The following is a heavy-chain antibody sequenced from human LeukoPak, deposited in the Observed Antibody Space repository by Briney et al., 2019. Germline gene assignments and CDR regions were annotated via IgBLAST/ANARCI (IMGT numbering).Heavy chain of an antibody. V-gene: IGHV3-21*06. CDR3: ATETNGRHYDY. Sequence: GGSLRLSCPASGLTFSTSGFNWVRPAPGKGLEWVASIGPTGSDRYHADSIKGRFTISRDNANNFLYLQMNSLRAEDTAVYYCATETNGRHYDYWGQGTLLTVSS. CDR1: GLTFSTSG. D-gene: IGHD1-14*01. J-gene: IGHJ4*02. CDR2: IGPTGSDR.